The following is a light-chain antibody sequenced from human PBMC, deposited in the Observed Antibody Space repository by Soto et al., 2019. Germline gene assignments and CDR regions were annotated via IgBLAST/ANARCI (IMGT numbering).Light chain of an antibody. V-gene: IGLV2-8*01. Sequence: QSVLTQPPSASGSPGQSVTISCTGTSSDVGYYNYVSWYQQYPGKAPKLLIYEVSKRPSGVPDRFSGSKSGNTASLTVSGLQAADEADYYCSSYTSSSLYVFGTGTKVTVL. J-gene: IGLJ1*01. CDR2: EVS. CDR1: SSDVGYYNY. CDR3: SSYTSSSLYV.